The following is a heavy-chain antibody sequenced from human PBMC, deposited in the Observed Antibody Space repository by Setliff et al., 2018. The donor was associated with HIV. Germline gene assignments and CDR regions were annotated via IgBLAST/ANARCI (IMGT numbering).Heavy chain of an antibody. Sequence: SVKVSCKASGGTFSSYAISWVRQAPGQGLEWIGGIIPIFGTANYAQKCQGRVTITTDESTGTTYMELSSLRSEDTAVYYCAREVGTYSGSYAVADGFDIWGQGTMVTVSS. CDR3: AREVGTYSGSYAVADGFDI. CDR1: GGTFSSYA. D-gene: IGHD1-26*01. J-gene: IGHJ3*02. V-gene: IGHV1-69*05. CDR2: IIPIFGTA.